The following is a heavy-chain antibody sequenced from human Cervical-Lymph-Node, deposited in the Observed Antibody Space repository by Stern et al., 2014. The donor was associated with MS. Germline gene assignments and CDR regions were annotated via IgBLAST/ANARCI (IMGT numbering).Heavy chain of an antibody. V-gene: IGHV3-30*01. CDR2: ISYDGSNK. CDR1: GFTFSSYA. Sequence: VQLVESGGGVVQPGRSLRLSCAASGFTFSSYAMHWVRQAPGKGLEWVAVISYDGSNKYYADSVKGRFTISRDNSKNTLYLQMNSLRAEDTAVYYCARSMLYYYYYGMDVWGQGTTVTVSS. CDR3: ARSMLYYYYYGMDV. D-gene: IGHD2-8*01. J-gene: IGHJ6*02.